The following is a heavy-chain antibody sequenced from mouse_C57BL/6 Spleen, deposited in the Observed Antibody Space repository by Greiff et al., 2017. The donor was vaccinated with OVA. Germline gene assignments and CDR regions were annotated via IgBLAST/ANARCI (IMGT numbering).Heavy chain of an antibody. V-gene: IGHV5-12*01. CDR2: ISNGGGST. J-gene: IGHJ2*01. Sequence: EVMLVESGGGLVQPGGSLKLSCAASGFTFSDYYMYWVRQTPEKRLEWVAYISNGGGSTYYPDTVKGRFTISRDNAKNTLYLQMSRLKSEDTAMYYCARQDSNSYYFDYWAKAPLSQSPQ. D-gene: IGHD2-5*01. CDR3: ARQDSNSYYFDY. CDR1: GFTFSDYY.